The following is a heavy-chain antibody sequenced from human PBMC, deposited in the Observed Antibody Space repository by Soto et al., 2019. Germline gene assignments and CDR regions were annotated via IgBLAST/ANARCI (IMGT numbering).Heavy chain of an antibody. Sequence: GASVKVSWKASGYTVSSYYMHWVRQAPGQGPEWMGRINPSGGSTNYAQKFQGRVTMTSDTSTSTVYMELSSLRSEDTAVYYCTRSLMGTTPFDCWGQGTPVTVSS. CDR2: INPSGGST. V-gene: IGHV1-46*03. J-gene: IGHJ4*02. D-gene: IGHD2-15*01. CDR3: TRSLMGTTPFDC. CDR1: GYTVSSYY.